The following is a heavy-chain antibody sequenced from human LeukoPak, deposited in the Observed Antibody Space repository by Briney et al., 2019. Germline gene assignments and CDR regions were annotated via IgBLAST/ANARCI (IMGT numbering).Heavy chain of an antibody. CDR3: ARDLTRVSIAAAGTEIYYYGMDV. D-gene: IGHD6-13*01. CDR1: GGTFSSYA. Sequence: SVKVSCKASGGTFSSYAISWVRQAPGQGLEWMGGIIPIFGTANYAQKFQGRVTITADESTSTAYMELSSLRSEDTAMYYCARDLTRVSIAAAGTEIYYYGMDVWGQGTTVTVSS. CDR2: IIPIFGTA. V-gene: IGHV1-69*13. J-gene: IGHJ6*02.